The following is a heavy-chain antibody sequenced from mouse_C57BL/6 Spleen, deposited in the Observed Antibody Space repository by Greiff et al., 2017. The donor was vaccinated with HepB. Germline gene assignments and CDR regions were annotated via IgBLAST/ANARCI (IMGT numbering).Heavy chain of an antibody. Sequence: QVQLKQSGAELVMPGASVKLSCKASGYTFTSYWMHWVKQRPGQGLEWIGEIDPSDSYTNYNQKFKGKSTLTVDKSSSTAYMQLSSLTSEDSAVYYCARSPNWDGGFAYWGQGTLVTVSA. J-gene: IGHJ3*01. D-gene: IGHD4-1*01. CDR3: ARSPNWDGGFAY. CDR2: IDPSDSYT. CDR1: GYTFTSYW. V-gene: IGHV1-69*01.